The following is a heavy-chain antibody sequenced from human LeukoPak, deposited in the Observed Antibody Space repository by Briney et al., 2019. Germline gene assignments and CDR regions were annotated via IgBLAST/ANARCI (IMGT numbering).Heavy chain of an antibody. CDR3: ARDGFVPLGFGYCSSTSCLPHFFDY. V-gene: IGHV1-2*02. D-gene: IGHD2-2*03. CDR2: INPNSGGT. J-gene: IGHJ4*02. Sequence: ASVKVSCKVSGYTLTELSMHWVRQAPGQGLEWMGWINPNSGGTNYAQKFQGRVTMTRDTSISTAYMELSRLRSDDTAVYYCARDGFVPLGFGYCSSTSCLPHFFDYWGQGTLVTVSS. CDR1: GYTLTELS.